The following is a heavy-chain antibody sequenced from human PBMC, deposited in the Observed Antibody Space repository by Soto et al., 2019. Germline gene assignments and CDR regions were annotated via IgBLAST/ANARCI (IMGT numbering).Heavy chain of an antibody. CDR1: GFTFINYA. CDR2: IRGSGGLK. J-gene: IGHJ5*02. D-gene: IGHD3-10*01. Sequence: EVQLSESGGGLGQPGGSLRLSCAASGFTFINYAMTWVRQTPGKGLEWVSGIRGSGGLKYYADSVRGRFTISRDNSKNTLYLQMDNLRDEDTALYYCAREVGAPSGWLDPWGQGTQVTVSS. CDR3: AREVGAPSGWLDP. V-gene: IGHV3-23*01.